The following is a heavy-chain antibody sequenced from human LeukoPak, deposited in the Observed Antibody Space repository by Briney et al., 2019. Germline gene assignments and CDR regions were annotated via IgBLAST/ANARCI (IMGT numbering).Heavy chain of an antibody. CDR3: AKDLQTWPRFPDY. V-gene: IGHV3-23*01. CDR1: GFTFSDYA. J-gene: IGHJ4*02. D-gene: IGHD5-12*01. CDR2: INDNGSTR. Sequence: GGSLRLSCGASGFTFSDYAMSWVRQAPGKGLEWVSGINDNGSTRFYAASVKGRFTNSRDNPKNTLYLQMIGLRVEDTAVYYCAKDLQTWPRFPDYWGRGTLVTVSS.